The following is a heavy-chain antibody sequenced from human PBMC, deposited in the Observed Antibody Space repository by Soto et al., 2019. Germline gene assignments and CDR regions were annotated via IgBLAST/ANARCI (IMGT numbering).Heavy chain of an antibody. CDR3: ARRGLIVAITREWYFHL. D-gene: IGHD3-22*01. V-gene: IGHV3-7*01. J-gene: IGHJ2*01. Sequence: EVQLVESGGGLVQPGGSLRLSCAASGFTFSSYWMSWVRQAPGKGLEWVANIKQDGSEKYYVDSVKGRFTIARENAKNSLYLQMNSLRAWDTAVYYCARRGLIVAITREWYFHLWGCGKLVSVSS. CDR2: IKQDGSEK. CDR1: GFTFSSYW.